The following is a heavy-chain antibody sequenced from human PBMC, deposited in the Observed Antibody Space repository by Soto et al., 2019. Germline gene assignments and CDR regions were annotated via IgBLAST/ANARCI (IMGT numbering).Heavy chain of an antibody. CDR1: GFTFSSYS. J-gene: IGHJ6*02. V-gene: IGHV3-48*01. Sequence: GALRLSCAASGFTFSSYSMNWVRQAPGKGLEWVSYISSSSSTIYYADSVKGRFTISRDNSKNSLYLQMNSLRAEDTAVYYCAGTLRYFDWSLNYYGMDVWGQGTTVTVSS. D-gene: IGHD3-9*01. CDR3: AGTLRYFDWSLNYYGMDV. CDR2: ISSSSSTI.